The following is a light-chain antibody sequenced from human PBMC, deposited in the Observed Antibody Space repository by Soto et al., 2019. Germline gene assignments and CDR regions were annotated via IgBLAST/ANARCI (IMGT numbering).Light chain of an antibody. CDR2: DVS. CDR1: SSDVGAYNY. J-gene: IGLJ1*01. V-gene: IGLV2-14*01. Sequence: QSVLTQPASVSGSPGQSITISCTGTSSDVGAYNYVSWYQHHPGKAPKLMIYDVSYRPSGVSDRFSGSKSGNTASLTISGLQAEDEADYYCGSYTSSSTLVFGTGTKVTAL. CDR3: GSYTSSSTLV.